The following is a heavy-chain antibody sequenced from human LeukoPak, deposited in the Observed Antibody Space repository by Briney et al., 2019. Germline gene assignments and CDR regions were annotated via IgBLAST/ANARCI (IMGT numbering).Heavy chain of an antibody. D-gene: IGHD3-22*01. Sequence: GASVKVSCKASGYTFTGYYMHWVRQAPGQGLEWMGWINPNSGGTNYAQKFQERVTITRDMSTSTAYMELSSLRSEDTAVYYCAAVNQADSSGYYYFDYWGQGTLVTVSS. J-gene: IGHJ4*02. CDR2: INPNSGGT. CDR3: AAVNQADSSGYYYFDY. CDR1: GYTFTGYY. V-gene: IGHV1-2*02.